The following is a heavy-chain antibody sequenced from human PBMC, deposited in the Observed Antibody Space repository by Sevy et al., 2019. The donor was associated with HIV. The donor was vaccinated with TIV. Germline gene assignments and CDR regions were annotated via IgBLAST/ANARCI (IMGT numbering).Heavy chain of an antibody. CDR2: IYYSGST. Sequence: SETLSLTCTVSGGSISSGDYYWSWIRQPPGRGLEWIGYIYYSGSTYYNPSLQSRVTISVDTSKNQFSLKLSSVTSADTAVYYCARAKFGWFGELGENLFDPWGPGTLVIVSS. D-gene: IGHD3-10*01. CDR1: GGSISSGDYY. CDR3: ARAKFGWFGELGENLFDP. V-gene: IGHV4-30-4*01. J-gene: IGHJ5*02.